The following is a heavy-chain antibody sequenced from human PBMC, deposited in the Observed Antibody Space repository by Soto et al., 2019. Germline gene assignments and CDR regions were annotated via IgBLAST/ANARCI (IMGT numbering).Heavy chain of an antibody. V-gene: IGHV3-64*01. J-gene: IGHJ6*02. Sequence: GGSLRLSCAASGFSFSSYAMHWVRQAPGKGLEYVSAISTNGGTTYYANSVKGRFTISRDNSKNTLYLQMGSLRAEDMAVYYCARDQRSWSFFTVSYGMDVWGQGTTVTVSS. CDR3: ARDQRSWSFFTVSYGMDV. CDR1: GFSFSSYA. D-gene: IGHD6-13*01. CDR2: ISTNGGTT.